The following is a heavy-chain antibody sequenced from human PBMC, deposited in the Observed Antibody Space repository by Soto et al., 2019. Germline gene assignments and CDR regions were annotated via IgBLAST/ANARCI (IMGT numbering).Heavy chain of an antibody. CDR1: GYSITTYA. D-gene: IGHD6-19*01. Sequence: QVQLVQSGAEVNKPGASVKVSCKASGYSITTYAIHWVRQAPGQRPEWMGWINAGTGNTKYSQKFQGRVTITRDTPATTASMELSSLRSEDTAVYYCARGTYGTGWYGGPAFDFWGQGTLVTVSS. CDR2: INAGTGNT. V-gene: IGHV1-3*01. J-gene: IGHJ4*02. CDR3: ARGTYGTGWYGGPAFDF.